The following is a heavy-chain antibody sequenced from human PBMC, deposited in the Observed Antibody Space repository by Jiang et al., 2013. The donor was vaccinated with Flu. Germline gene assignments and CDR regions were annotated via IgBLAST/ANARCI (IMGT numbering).Heavy chain of an antibody. CDR3: VTVGFDY. CDR2: ITNNGGST. J-gene: IGHJ4*02. Sequence: QLVESGGGLVQPGGSLRLSCSASGFNFSISAMHWVRQAPGKGLEYVSGITNNGGSTYYPDSVKGRFSISRDNPKNTLYLQMNSLRPDDTAIYYCVTVGFDYWGQGTLVTVSS. V-gene: IGHV3-64D*06. CDR1: GFNFSISA. D-gene: IGHD1-1*01.